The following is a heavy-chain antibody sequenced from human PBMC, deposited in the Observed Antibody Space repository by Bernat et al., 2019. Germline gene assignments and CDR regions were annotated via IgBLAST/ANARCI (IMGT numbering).Heavy chain of an antibody. J-gene: IGHJ5*02. Sequence: QVQLVESGGGVVQPGRSLRLSCAASGFTFSSYGMHWVRQAPGKGLEWVAVIWYDGSNKYYADSLKGRFTISRDNSKNTLYLQMNSLRAEDTAVYYCARESSDVDTAMAPLLDSMGFDPWGQGTLVTVSS. D-gene: IGHD5-18*01. CDR2: IWYDGSNK. CDR1: GFTFSSYG. V-gene: IGHV3-33*01. CDR3: ARESSDVDTAMAPLLDSMGFDP.